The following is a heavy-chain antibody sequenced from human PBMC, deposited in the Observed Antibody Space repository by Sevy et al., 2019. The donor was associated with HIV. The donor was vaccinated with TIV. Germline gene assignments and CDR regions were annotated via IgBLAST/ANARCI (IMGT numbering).Heavy chain of an antibody. D-gene: IGHD6-6*01. Sequence: SETLSLTCSVSGGSISSYFWNWVRQSPGKGLEWIVNIYFTGNTDYSPSLKSLVTLSLDTSKSQFSLTLKSVTAADTAIYFCAWDSTTRPGVLDYWGQGTLVTVSS. CDR2: IYFTGNT. CDR3: AWDSTTRPGVLDY. J-gene: IGHJ4*02. V-gene: IGHV4-59*03. CDR1: GGSISSYF.